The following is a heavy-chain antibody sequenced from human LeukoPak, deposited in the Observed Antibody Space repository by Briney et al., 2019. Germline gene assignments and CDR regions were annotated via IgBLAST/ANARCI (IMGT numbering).Heavy chain of an antibody. CDR2: ISYDGSNK. V-gene: IGHV3-30*03. D-gene: IGHD3-3*01. CDR3: ASSYPASTIFGVNYYMDV. CDR1: GFTFSSYG. J-gene: IGHJ6*03. Sequence: GGSLRLSCAASGFTFSSYGMHWVRQAPGKGLEWVAVISYDGSNKYYADSVRGRFTISRDNSKNTLYLQMNSLRAEDTAVYYCASSYPASTIFGVNYYMDVWGKGTTVTVSS.